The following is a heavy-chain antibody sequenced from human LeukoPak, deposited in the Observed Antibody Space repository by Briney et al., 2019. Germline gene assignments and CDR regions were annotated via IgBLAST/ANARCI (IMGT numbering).Heavy chain of an antibody. CDR3: AKVRAGHYFDY. CDR2: ISSSSYI. CDR1: GFTFSSYS. D-gene: IGHD6-19*01. V-gene: IGHV3-21*04. J-gene: IGHJ4*02. Sequence: GGSLRPSCAASGFTFSSYSMNWVRQAPGKGLEWVSSISSSSYIYYADSVKGRFTISRDNAKNSLYLQMHSLRAEDTAVYYCAKVRAGHYFDYWGQGTLVTVSS.